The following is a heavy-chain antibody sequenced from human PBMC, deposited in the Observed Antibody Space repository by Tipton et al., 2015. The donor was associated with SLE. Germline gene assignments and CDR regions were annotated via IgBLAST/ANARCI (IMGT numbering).Heavy chain of an antibody. CDR1: GYSISSGYY. Sequence: TLSLTCAVSGYSISSGYYWGWIRQPPGKGLEWIGSIYHSGSTYYNPSLKSRVTISVDTSKNKFSLKLSSVTAADTAVYYCAREAWGHAFDIWGQGTMVTVSS. CDR3: AREAWGHAFDI. J-gene: IGHJ3*02. V-gene: IGHV4-38-2*02. D-gene: IGHD2-21*01. CDR2: IYHSGST.